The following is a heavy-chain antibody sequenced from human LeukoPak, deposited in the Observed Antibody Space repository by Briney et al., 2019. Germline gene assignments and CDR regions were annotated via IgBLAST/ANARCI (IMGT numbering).Heavy chain of an antibody. CDR1: GFTFSSYG. CDR2: ISYDGSNK. Sequence: PGRSLRLSCAASGFTFSSYGMHWVRQAPGNRLEWGAVISYDGSNKYYADSVKGRFTISRDNSKNTLYLQMNSLIAEDTAVYYCAKDLSSGWYLDAFDIWGQGTMVTVSS. D-gene: IGHD6-19*01. CDR3: AKDLSSGWYLDAFDI. J-gene: IGHJ3*02. V-gene: IGHV3-30*18.